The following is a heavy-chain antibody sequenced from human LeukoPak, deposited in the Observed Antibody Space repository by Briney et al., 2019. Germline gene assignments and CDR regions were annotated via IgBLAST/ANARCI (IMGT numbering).Heavy chain of an antibody. J-gene: IGHJ4*02. D-gene: IGHD3-3*01. CDR2: IIPIFGTA. CDR3: ARPGPYDFWSGYYIPLDY. V-gene: IGHV1-69*13. Sequence: ASVKVSCKASGGTFSSYAMSWVRQAPGQGLEWMGGIIPIFGTANYAQKFQGRVTITADESTSTAYMELSSLRSEDTAVYYCARPGPYDFWSGYYIPLDYWGQGTLVTVSS. CDR1: GGTFSSYA.